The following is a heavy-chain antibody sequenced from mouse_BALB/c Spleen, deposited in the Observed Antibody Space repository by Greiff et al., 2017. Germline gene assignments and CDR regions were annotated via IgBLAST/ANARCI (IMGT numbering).Heavy chain of an antibody. Sequence: EVKLVESGGDLVKPGGSLKLSCAASGFTFSSYGMSWVRQTPDKRLEWVATISSGGSYTYYPDSVKGRFTISRDNAKNTLYLQMSSLKSEDTAMYYCAREGLAGHFDYWGQGTTLTVSS. J-gene: IGHJ2*01. D-gene: IGHD3-3*01. CDR1: GFTFSSYG. V-gene: IGHV5-6*01. CDR3: AREGLAGHFDY. CDR2: ISSGGSYT.